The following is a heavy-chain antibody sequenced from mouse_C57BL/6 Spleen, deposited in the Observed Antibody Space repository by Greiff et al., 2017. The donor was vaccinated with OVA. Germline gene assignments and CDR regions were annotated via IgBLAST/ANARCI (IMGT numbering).Heavy chain of an antibody. J-gene: IGHJ2*01. D-gene: IGHD2-3*01. Sequence: VKLMESGAELVRPGASVTLSCKASGYTFTDYEMHWVKQTPVHGLEWIGAIDPETGGTAYNQKFKGKAILTADKSSSTAYMELRSLTSEDSAVYYCTGWLLQVYWGQGTTLTVSS. V-gene: IGHV1-15*01. CDR3: TGWLLQVY. CDR2: IDPETGGT. CDR1: GYTFTDYE.